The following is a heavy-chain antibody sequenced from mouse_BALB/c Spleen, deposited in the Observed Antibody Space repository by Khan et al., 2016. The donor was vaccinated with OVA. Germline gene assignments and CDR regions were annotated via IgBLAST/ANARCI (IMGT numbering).Heavy chain of an antibody. CDR3: ARCWNSYFDY. Sequence: EVKLLESGPGLVKPSQSLSLTCTVTGYSITSDYAWNWIRQFPGNKLEWMGYISYSGSTSYNPSLKSRISITRDTSKNQFFLQLNSVTTEDTATYYCARCWNSYFDYWGQGTTLTVSS. CDR2: ISYSGST. J-gene: IGHJ2*01. V-gene: IGHV3-2*02. CDR1: GYSITSDYA.